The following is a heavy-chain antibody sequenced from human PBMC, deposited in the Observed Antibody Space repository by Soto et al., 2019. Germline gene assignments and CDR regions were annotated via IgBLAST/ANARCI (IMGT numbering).Heavy chain of an antibody. D-gene: IGHD3-16*01. Sequence: SETLSLTCSVSGGSIRSGYYYWCWIRHPPGKRLEWIGSIYHSGSTYYNPSLKSRVTISVDTSKNQFTLKLSSVTAADTAVYYCARIGYDYVGGSSSYGMNVWGQGTTVTVSS. CDR1: GGSIRSGYYY. V-gene: IGHV4-39*01. CDR2: IYHSGST. CDR3: ARIGYDYVGGSSSYGMNV. J-gene: IGHJ6*02.